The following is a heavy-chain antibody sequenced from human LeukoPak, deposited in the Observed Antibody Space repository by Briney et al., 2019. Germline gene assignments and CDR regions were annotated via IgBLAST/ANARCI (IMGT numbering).Heavy chain of an antibody. D-gene: IGHD2-15*01. CDR2: ISGSGGST. CDR1: GFTFSSYA. CDR3: ARCYCSGGSCYSVDY. V-gene: IGHV3-23*01. J-gene: IGHJ4*02. Sequence: GGSLRLSCAASGFTFSSYAMSWVRQAPGKGLEWVSAISGSGGSTYYADSVKGRFTISRDNSKNTLYVQMNSLRAEDTAVYYCARCYCSGGSCYSVDYWGQGTLVTVS.